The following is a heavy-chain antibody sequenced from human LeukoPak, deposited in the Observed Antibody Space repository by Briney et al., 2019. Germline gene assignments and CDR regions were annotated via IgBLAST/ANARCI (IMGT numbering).Heavy chain of an antibody. V-gene: IGHV1-69*13. CDR2: IIPIFGTA. CDR3: ARDWWETYYYDSSGYRDAFDI. Sequence: SVKVSCKAPGGTFSSYAISWVRQAPGQGLEWMGGIIPIFGTANYAQKFQGRVTITADESTSTAYMELSSLRSEDTAVYYCARDWWETYYYDSSGYRDAFDIWGQGTMVTVSS. CDR1: GGTFSSYA. J-gene: IGHJ3*02. D-gene: IGHD3-22*01.